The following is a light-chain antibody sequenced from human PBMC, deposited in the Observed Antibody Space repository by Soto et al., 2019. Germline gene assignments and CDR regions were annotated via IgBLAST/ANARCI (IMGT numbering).Light chain of an antibody. J-gene: IGKJ1*01. CDR3: QQRSSWPPWT. CDR1: QSVSSY. CDR2: DAS. Sequence: EIVLTQSPATLSLSPGERATLSCRASQSVSSYLAWYQQKPGQAPRLLIYDASNRATGIPARFSGSGSGTDFTLTISSLAPEDSAVYYCQQRSSWPPWTFGQGTKVEIK. V-gene: IGKV3-11*01.